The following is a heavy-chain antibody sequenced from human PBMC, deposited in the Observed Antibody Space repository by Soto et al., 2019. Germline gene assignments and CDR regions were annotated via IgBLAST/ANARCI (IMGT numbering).Heavy chain of an antibody. CDR1: GGTFSSYA. V-gene: IGHV1-69*13. J-gene: IGHJ6*02. CDR3: ARVNRAIAARAYYYYGMDF. Sequence: SVKVSCKASGGTFSSYAISWVRQAPGQGLEWMGGIIPIFGTANYAQKFQGRVTITADESTSTAYMELSSLRSEDTAVYYCARVNRAIAARAYYYYGMDFWGRGPTVTVS. CDR2: IIPIFGTA. D-gene: IGHD6-6*01.